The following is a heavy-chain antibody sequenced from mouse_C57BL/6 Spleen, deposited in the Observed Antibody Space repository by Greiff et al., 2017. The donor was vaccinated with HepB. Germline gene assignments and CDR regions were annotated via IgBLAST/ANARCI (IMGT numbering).Heavy chain of an antibody. CDR3: ARSFYYDYEGGAMDY. J-gene: IGHJ4*01. Sequence: QVQLQQPGAELVKPGASVKLSCKASGYTFTSYWMHWVKQRPGQGLEWIGMIHPNIGSTNYNEKFKSKATLTVDKSSSTAYMQLSSLTSEDSAVYYCARSFYYDYEGGAMDYWGQGTSVTVSS. CDR1: GYTFTSYW. V-gene: IGHV1-64*01. D-gene: IGHD2-4*01. CDR2: IHPNIGST.